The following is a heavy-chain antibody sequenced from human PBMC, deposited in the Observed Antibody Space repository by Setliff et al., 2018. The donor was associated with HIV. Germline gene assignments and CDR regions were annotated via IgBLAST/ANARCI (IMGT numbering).Heavy chain of an antibody. D-gene: IGHD2-15*01. CDR2: ISPSSTII. CDR1: GFSFSSYS. V-gene: IGHV3-48*01. CDR3: ARDFCGSSCSSGYGYFDH. J-gene: IGHJ4*02. Sequence: GGSLRLSCGASGFSFSSYSMNWARQAPGKGLEWVSYISPSSTIIYYPDSVKGRFTTSRDNARNSLYLEMNSLRADDTAVYYCARDFCGSSCSSGYGYFDHWGQGTLVTVSS.